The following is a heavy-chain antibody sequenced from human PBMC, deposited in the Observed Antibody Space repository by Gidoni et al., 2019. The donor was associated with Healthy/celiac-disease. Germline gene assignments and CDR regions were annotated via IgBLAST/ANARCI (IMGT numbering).Heavy chain of an antibody. CDR2: TYTSGST. CDR3: ARSPWIQPYWFDP. CDR1: GGPISSYY. D-gene: IGHD5-18*01. J-gene: IGHJ5*02. Sequence: QAQLQESGSGLVNPSQTLSPTCTVPGGPISSYYWSWIRQPAGKGLEWIGSTYTSGSTNYNPSLKSRVTMSVDTSKNQFSLKLSSVTAADTAVYYCARSPWIQPYWFDPWGQGTLVTVSS. V-gene: IGHV4-4*07.